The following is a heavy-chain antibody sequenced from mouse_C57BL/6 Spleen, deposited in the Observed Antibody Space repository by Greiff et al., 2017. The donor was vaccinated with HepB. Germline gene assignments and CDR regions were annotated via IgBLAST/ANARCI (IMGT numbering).Heavy chain of an antibody. D-gene: IGHD2-1*01. CDR3: ARIYYGNWYFNV. CDR2: ISYDGSN. Sequence: LKESGPGLVKPSQSLSLTCSVTGYSITSGYYWNWIRQFPGNKLEWMGYISYDGSNNYNPSLKNRISITRDTSKNQFFLKLNAVTTEDTATYYCARIYYGNWYFNVWGTGTTVTVSS. J-gene: IGHJ1*03. V-gene: IGHV3-6*01. CDR1: GYSITSGYY.